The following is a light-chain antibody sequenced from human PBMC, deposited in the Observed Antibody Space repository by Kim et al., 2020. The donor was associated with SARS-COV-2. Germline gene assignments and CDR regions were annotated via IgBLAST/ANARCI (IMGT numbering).Light chain of an antibody. CDR1: QSLSSNY. Sequence: SPGERATLSCRASQSLSSNYLAWYQQKPGQAPRLLIYGASSRVTGIPDRFSGGGSGTDFTLTITRLEPEDFAVYYCQQYGSSPRTFGQGTKVDIK. CDR3: QQYGSSPRT. J-gene: IGKJ1*01. CDR2: GAS. V-gene: IGKV3-20*01.